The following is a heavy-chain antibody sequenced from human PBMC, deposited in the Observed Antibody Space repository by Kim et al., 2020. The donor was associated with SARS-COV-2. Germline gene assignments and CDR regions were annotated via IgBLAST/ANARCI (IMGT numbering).Heavy chain of an antibody. J-gene: IGHJ4*02. CDR3: VSPGYCSSTSCYAGGSFDY. Sequence: SVKVSCKASGGTFSSYAISWVRQAPGQGLEWMGGIIPIFGTANYAQKFQGRVTITADESTSTAYMELSSLRSEDTAVYYCVSPGYCSSTSCYAGGSFDYWGQGTLVTVSS. CDR2: IIPIFGTA. CDR1: GGTFSSYA. V-gene: IGHV1-69*13. D-gene: IGHD2-2*01.